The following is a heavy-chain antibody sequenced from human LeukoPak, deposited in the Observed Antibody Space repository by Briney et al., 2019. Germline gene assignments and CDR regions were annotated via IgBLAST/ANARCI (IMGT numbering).Heavy chain of an antibody. CDR3: ARGSTTMVRGTHLVDY. J-gene: IGHJ4*02. Sequence: ASVKVSCKASGYTFTGYYMHWVRQAPGQGLEWMGWINPNSGGTNYAQKFQGWVTMTRDTSISTAYMELSRLRSDDTAVYYCARGSTTMVRGTHLVDYWGQGTLVTVSS. CDR2: INPNSGGT. D-gene: IGHD3-10*01. CDR1: GYTFTGYY. V-gene: IGHV1-2*04.